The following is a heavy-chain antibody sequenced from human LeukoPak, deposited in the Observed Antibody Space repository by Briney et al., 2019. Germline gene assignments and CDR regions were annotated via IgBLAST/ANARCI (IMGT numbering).Heavy chain of an antibody. CDR1: GGSISSHY. CDR2: IHYSGST. V-gene: IGHV4-59*11. CDR3: ARVYCSSTSCPYYYYYYMDV. Sequence: SETLSLTCTVSGGSISSHYWSWLRQPPGKGLEGIGYIHYSGSTNYNPSLKSRVTISVDTSKNQFSLKLSSVTAADTAVYYCARVYCSSTSCPYYYYYYMDVWGKGTTVTVSS. D-gene: IGHD2-2*01. J-gene: IGHJ6*03.